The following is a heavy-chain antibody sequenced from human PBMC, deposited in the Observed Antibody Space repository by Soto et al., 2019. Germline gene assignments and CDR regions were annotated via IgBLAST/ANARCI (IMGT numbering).Heavy chain of an antibody. CDR3: TRRGRQSANWFDP. CDR1: GGNFNSFS. CDR2: IIPMSGRP. V-gene: IGHV1-69*06. J-gene: IGHJ5*02. Sequence: QVQLVQSGAEVKTPGSSVKVSCKASGGNFNSFSIDWVRQAPGQRLEWMGGIIPMSGRPNDAQRSQGRVTFSADKSTNTVYMEVNSLTYEDTAVYYCTRRGRQSANWFDPWGQGTLVTVSS.